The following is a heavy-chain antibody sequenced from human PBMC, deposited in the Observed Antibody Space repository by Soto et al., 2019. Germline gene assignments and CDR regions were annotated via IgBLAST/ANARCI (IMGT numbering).Heavy chain of an antibody. J-gene: IGHJ3*02. CDR2: INPSGGST. V-gene: IGHV1-46*01. D-gene: IGHD3-22*01. CDR1: GYTFTSYY. CDR3: ANQYYYDSSGYYPFAFDI. Sequence: QVQLVQSGAEVKKPGASVKVSCKASGYTFTSYYMHWARQAPGQGLEWMGIINPSGGSTSYAQKFQGRVTMTRDTSTSTVYMELSSLRSEDTAVYYCANQYYYDSSGYYPFAFDIWGQGTMVTVSS.